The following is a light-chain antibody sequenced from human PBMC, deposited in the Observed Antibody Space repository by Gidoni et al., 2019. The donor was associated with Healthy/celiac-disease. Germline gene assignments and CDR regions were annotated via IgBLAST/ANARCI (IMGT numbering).Light chain of an antibody. V-gene: IGKV1-33*01. Sequence: DIQMPQSPSSLSASVGDRVTITCQASQDISNYLNWYQQKPGKAPKLLIYASSNLETGVPSRFSGSGSGTDFTFTISSLQPEDIATYYCQQYDNLPRFTFGPGTKVDIK. CDR2: ASS. J-gene: IGKJ3*01. CDR3: QQYDNLPRFT. CDR1: QDISNY.